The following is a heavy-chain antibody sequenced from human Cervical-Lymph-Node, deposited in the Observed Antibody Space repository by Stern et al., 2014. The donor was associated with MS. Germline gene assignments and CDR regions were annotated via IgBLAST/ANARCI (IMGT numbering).Heavy chain of an antibody. CDR2: AWYDGSTA. J-gene: IGHJ4*02. CDR1: GFTFSSYG. V-gene: IGHV3-33*01. D-gene: IGHD5-24*01. Sequence: VQLVESGGGVVQPGTSLRLSCAASGFTFSSYGMHWVRQAPGKRLEWGALAWYDGSTAYYTNSVKGRFTISRDNSKNTLSLQMNSLTAEDTAVYYCARGHIPYAYNYLFDYWGQGTLVTVSS. CDR3: ARGHIPYAYNYLFDY.